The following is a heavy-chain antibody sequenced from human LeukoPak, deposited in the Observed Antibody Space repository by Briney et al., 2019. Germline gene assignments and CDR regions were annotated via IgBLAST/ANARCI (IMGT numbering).Heavy chain of an antibody. Sequence: GASVKVSCKASGYTFTSYGISWVRQAPGQGLEWMGWISAYNGNTNYAQKLQGRVTMTTDTSTSTAYMELRSLRSDDTAVYYCARDLKKTYYDILTGYYNVGGFDPWGQGTLVTVS. D-gene: IGHD3-9*01. J-gene: IGHJ5*02. CDR3: ARDLKKTYYDILTGYYNVGGFDP. CDR2: ISAYNGNT. V-gene: IGHV1-18*01. CDR1: GYTFTSYG.